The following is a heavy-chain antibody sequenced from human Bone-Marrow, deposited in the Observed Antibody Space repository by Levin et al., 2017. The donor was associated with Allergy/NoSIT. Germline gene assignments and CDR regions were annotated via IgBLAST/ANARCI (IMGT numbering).Heavy chain of an antibody. D-gene: IGHD1/OR15-1a*01. CDR3: ARAWATEHIDT. V-gene: IGHV3-30*01. CDR1: GTNLRTHA. CDR2: ISYDARQD. J-gene: IGHJ5*02. Sequence: QSGGSLRLSCIGSGTNLRTHAIHWVRQAPGKGLEWVAIISYDARQDFYSDSVKGRFTISRDNSKNTVYLQMNSLKIDDTAMYYCARAWATEHIDTWGQGTLVTVSS.